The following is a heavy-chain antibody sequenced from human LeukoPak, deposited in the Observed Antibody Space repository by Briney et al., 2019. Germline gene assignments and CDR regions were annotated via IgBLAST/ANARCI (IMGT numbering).Heavy chain of an antibody. V-gene: IGHV3-21*01. D-gene: IGHD5-24*01. CDR1: GFTFSSYS. CDR2: ISSSSSYI. J-gene: IGHJ4*02. CDR3: ARERDGYPDY. Sequence: KSGGSLRLSCAASGFTFSSYSMNWVRQAPGKGLEWVSSISSSSSYIYYADSVKGRFTISRDNAKNSLYLQMNSLRAEDTAVYYCARERDGYPDYWGQGTLVTVSS.